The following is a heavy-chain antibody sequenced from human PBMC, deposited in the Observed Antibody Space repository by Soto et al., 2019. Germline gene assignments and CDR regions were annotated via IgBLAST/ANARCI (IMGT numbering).Heavy chain of an antibody. CDR3: ARLGSQGYYFFWCCPEPGDYFDF. CDR1: GYSFTSYW. V-gene: IGHV5-51*01. J-gene: IGHJ4*02. CDR2: IYPGDSDT. Sequence: PRESLQNSCKGSGYSFTSYWIGWVRQMPGKGLEWMGIIYPGDSDTRYSPSFQGQVTISADKSISTAYLQWSSLKASDTAMYYCARLGSQGYYFFWCCPEPGDYFDFWGQRTLVT. D-gene: IGHD3-3*01.